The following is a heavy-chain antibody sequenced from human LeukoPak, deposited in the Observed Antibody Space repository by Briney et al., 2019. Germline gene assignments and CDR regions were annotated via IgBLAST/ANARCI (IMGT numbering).Heavy chain of an antibody. CDR1: GFTFSSYW. CDR2: INSDGSST. J-gene: IGHJ6*03. V-gene: IGHV3-74*01. Sequence: GGSLRLSCAASGFTFSSYWMHWVRQAPGKGLVWVSRINSDGSSTSYADSVKGRFTISRDNAKNTLYPQMNSLRAEDTAVYYCARDRSLYYYDSSGYYYYYYYYMDVWGKGTTVTVSS. CDR3: ARDRSLYYYDSSGYYYYYYYYMDV. D-gene: IGHD3-22*01.